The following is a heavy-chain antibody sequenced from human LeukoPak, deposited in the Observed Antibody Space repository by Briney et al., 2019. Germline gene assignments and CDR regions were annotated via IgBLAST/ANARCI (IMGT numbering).Heavy chain of an antibody. Sequence: SETLSLTCSISGGSINNYFWTWIRQPAGKGLEWIGRIYTSGSTDYNPSLRSRVTVSVDTSKRQFSLNLYSVTAADTAVYYCARESKTYDGSGYYHDSWGQGTLVIVPS. CDR2: IYTSGST. CDR1: GGSINNYF. CDR3: ARESKTYDGSGYYHDS. J-gene: IGHJ4*02. D-gene: IGHD3-22*01. V-gene: IGHV4-4*07.